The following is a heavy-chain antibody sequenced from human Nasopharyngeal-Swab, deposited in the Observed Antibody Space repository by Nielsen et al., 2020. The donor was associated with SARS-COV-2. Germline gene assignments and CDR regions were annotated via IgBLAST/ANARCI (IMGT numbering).Heavy chain of an antibody. D-gene: IGHD6-6*01. J-gene: IGHJ6*04. V-gene: IGHV3-13*01. Sequence: GESLKISCAASGFTFSSHDMHWVRQATGKGLEWVSAIGTAGDTYYPGSVKGRFTISRENAKNSLYLQMNSLRAEDTAVYYCAREVYGLDVWGKGTTVTVSS. CDR1: GFTFSSHD. CDR3: AREVYGLDV. CDR2: IGTAGDT.